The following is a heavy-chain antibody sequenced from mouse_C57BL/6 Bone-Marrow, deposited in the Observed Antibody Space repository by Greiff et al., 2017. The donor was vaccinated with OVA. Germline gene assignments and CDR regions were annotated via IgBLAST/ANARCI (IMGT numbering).Heavy chain of an antibody. V-gene: IGHV1-74*01. CDR3: VYLRYFDV. Sequence: VQLQQPGAELVKPGASVKVSCKASGYTFTSYWMHWVTQRPGQGLEWIGRIHPSDSDTNYNQQFKGTATLTVDKSSSTAYIQLSSLTTEDSAVYYCVYLRYFDVWGTGTTVTVSS. D-gene: IGHD2-1*01. CDR1: GYTFTSYW. CDR2: IHPSDSDT. J-gene: IGHJ1*03.